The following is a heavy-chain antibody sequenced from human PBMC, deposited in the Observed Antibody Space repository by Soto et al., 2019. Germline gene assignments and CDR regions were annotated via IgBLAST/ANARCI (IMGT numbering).Heavy chain of an antibody. CDR2: IYYSAST. Sequence: QVQLQESGPGLVKPSETLSLTCTVSGGSVSSGSYYWIWLRQPQGKGREWNGYIYYSASTNYHPSLKSRVTISVDTSKNQFSLKLSSVTAADTAVYYCARGAGYSYGHGSGWFDPWGQGTLVTVSS. V-gene: IGHV4-61*01. CDR3: ARGAGYSYGHGSGWFDP. CDR1: GGSVSSGSYY. J-gene: IGHJ5*02. D-gene: IGHD5-18*01.